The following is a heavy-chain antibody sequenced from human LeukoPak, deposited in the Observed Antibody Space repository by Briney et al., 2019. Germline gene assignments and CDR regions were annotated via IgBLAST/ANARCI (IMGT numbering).Heavy chain of an antibody. CDR1: GGSISGYY. J-gene: IGHJ3*02. CDR2: IYSTGTH. CDR3: ARVGDTAMVLDAFDI. V-gene: IGHV4-4*07. Sequence: PSETLSLTCTVSGGSISGYYWSWIRQSAGKGLEWIGRIYSTGTHDYNPSHKSRVTISVDTSKNQFSLKLSSVTAADTAVYYCARVGDTAMVLDAFDIWGQGTMVTVSS. D-gene: IGHD5-18*01.